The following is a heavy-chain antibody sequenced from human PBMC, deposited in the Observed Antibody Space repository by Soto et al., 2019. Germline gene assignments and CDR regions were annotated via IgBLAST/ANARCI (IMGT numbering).Heavy chain of an antibody. CDR1: GGSIRSSSYY. V-gene: IGHV4-39*01. J-gene: IGHJ5*02. CDR3: ASDWNYNWFDP. D-gene: IGHD1-1*01. Sequence: SETLSLTCTVSGGSIRSSSYYWGWIRQPPGKGLEWIGSIYYSGSTYYNPSLKSRVTISVDTSKNQFSLKLSSVTAADTAVYYCASDWNYNWFDPWGQGTLVTVSS. CDR2: IYYSGST.